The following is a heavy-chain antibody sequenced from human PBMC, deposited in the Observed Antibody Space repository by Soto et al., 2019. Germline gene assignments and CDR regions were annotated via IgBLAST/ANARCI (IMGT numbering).Heavy chain of an antibody. CDR2: IYNGGSK. CDR1: GFTVSSNY. CDR3: AKVGHAGIAEADLRKWIDY. V-gene: IGHV3-66*02. J-gene: IGHJ4*02. Sequence: GGSLRLSCAASGFTVSSNYMSWVRQAPGKGLGWVAIIYNGGSKYYADSVKGRFTISRDNSKNTLYLQMNSLRAEDTAVYYCAKVGHAGIAEADLRKWIDYWGQGTLVTVSS. D-gene: IGHD6-19*01.